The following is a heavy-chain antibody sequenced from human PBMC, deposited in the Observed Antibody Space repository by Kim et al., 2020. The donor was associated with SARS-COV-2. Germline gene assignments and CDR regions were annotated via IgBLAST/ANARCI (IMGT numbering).Heavy chain of an antibody. V-gene: IGHV4-59*13. D-gene: IGHD5-18*01. J-gene: IGHJ4*02. CDR1: GDSISSYY. CDR3: ASEMENSYGYTYFDY. Sequence: SETLSLTCTVSGDSISSYYWCWIRQRPGTGLERLWYGYNSCSTNYNHYLKRRVSLSVDTSTNQFSLKLSSVTAAATAVYYCASEMENSYGYTYFDYWGQGTLVTVSS. CDR2: GYNSCST.